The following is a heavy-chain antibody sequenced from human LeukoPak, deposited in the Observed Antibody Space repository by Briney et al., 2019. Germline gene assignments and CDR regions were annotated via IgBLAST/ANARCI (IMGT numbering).Heavy chain of an antibody. J-gene: IGHJ5*02. V-gene: IGHV1-2*02. D-gene: IGHD2-15*01. CDR2: INANSGGT. CDR3: ARDPGYCSGNSCYYNWFDP. Sequence: ASVKVSCKASGYTFTDYYMHWVRQAPGQGLEWMGWINANSGGTNYAQKFQGRVTMTRDTSISTAYMELSRLRSDDTAVYYCARDPGYCSGNSCYYNWFDPWGQGTLVTVSS. CDR1: GYTFTDYY.